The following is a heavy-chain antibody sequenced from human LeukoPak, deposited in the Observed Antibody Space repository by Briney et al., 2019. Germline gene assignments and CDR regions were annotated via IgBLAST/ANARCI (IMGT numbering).Heavy chain of an antibody. CDR3: AHYDFWSGYKN. Sequence: GGSLRLSCAVSGFTSSDYWMHWVRQAPGKGLVWVSRINSDGSSTSYADSVKGRFTISRDNAKNTLYLQMNSLRAEDTAVYYCAHYDFWSGYKNWGQGTLVTVSS. CDR1: GFTSSDYW. D-gene: IGHD3-3*01. V-gene: IGHV3-74*01. CDR2: INSDGSST. J-gene: IGHJ4*02.